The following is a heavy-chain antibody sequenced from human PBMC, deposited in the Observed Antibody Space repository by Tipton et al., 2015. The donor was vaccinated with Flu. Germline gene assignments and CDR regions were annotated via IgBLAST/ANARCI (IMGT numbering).Heavy chain of an antibody. Sequence: SLRLSCAASGFTVSSNYMSWVRQAPGKGLEWVSVIYSGGSTYYADSVKDRFTISRDNSKNTRYLQMNSLRAEDTAVYYCAREVHYGFDYWGQGTLVTVSS. J-gene: IGHJ4*02. CDR1: GFTVSSNY. D-gene: IGHD3-10*01. CDR2: IYSGGST. V-gene: IGHV3-53*01. CDR3: AREVHYGFDY.